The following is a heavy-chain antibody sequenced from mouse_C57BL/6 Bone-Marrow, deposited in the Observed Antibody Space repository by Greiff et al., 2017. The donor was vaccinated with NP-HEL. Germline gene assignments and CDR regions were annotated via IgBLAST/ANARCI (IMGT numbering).Heavy chain of an antibody. CDR3: ARLYYSSPWFAY. V-gene: IGHV5-4*03. Sequence: EVKVVESGGGLVKPGGSLKLSCAASGFTFSSYAMSWVRQTPEKRLEWVATISDGGSYTYYPDNVKGRFTISRDNAKNNLYLQMSHLKSEDTAMYYCARLYYSSPWFAYWGQGTLVTVSA. D-gene: IGHD2-5*01. CDR2: ISDGGSYT. J-gene: IGHJ3*01. CDR1: GFTFSSYA.